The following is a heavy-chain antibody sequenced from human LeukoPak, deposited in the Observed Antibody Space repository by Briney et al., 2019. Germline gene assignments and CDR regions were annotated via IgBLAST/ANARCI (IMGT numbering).Heavy chain of an antibody. D-gene: IGHD4-17*01. Sequence: KSSETLSLTCTVSGGSISGYYWSWIRQPPGKGLEWIGYIYYSGSTNYNPSLKSRATISVDTSKNQFSLKLSSVTAADTAVYYCARTTVTPPDYYYYGMDVWGQGTTVTVSS. CDR1: GGSISGYY. J-gene: IGHJ6*02. CDR3: ARTTVTPPDYYYYGMDV. CDR2: IYYSGST. V-gene: IGHV4-59*01.